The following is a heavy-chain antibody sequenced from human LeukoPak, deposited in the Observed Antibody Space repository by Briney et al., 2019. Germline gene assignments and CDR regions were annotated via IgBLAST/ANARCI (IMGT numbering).Heavy chain of an antibody. CDR1: GFTFSSYG. Sequence: GGSLRLSCAASGFTFSSYGVHWVRQAPGKGLEWVAVISYDGSNKYYADSVKGRFTISRDNSKNTLYLQMNSLRAEDTAVYYCAKDRRNDFIDYWGQGTLVTVSS. CDR3: AKDRRNDFIDY. D-gene: IGHD1-1*01. V-gene: IGHV3-30*18. CDR2: ISYDGSNK. J-gene: IGHJ4*02.